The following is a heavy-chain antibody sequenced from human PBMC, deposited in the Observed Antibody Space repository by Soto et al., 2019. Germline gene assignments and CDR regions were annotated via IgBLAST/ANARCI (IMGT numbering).Heavy chain of an antibody. CDR3: AKDGGFDYGFWYFDL. J-gene: IGHJ2*01. CDR1: GFTFSKYT. Sequence: QVQLVESGGGVVQPGRSLRLSCAASGFTFSKYTMHWVRQAPGKGLEWVAVTSYDGSTKYYADSVKGRFTISRDNYKNTLFLKMNSLRDEDTAVYYCAKDGGFDYGFWYFDLWGRGTLVTVSS. D-gene: IGHD4-17*01. CDR2: TSYDGSTK. V-gene: IGHV3-30-3*01.